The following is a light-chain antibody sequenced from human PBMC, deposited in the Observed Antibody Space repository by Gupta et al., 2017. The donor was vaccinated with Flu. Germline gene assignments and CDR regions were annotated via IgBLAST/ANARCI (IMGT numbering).Light chain of an antibody. CDR2: WAS. CDR1: HDLLYSINDKTY. J-gene: IGKJ1*01. V-gene: IGKV4-1*01. CDR3: KQYLRSPLM. Sequence: SLGGRATINCTSSHDLLYSINDKTYLAWFQQRPRQPPRLLIYWASTRESGVPDRFSGSGSGTDFTLKISSVQAEDVAVYYCKQYLRSPLMFGQGTTVEIK.